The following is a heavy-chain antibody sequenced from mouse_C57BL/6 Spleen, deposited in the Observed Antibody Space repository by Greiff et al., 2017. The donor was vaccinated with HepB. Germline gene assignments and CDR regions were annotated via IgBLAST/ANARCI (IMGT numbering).Heavy chain of an antibody. Sequence: QVHVKQSGAELVRPGASVKLSCKASGYTFTDYYINWVKQRPGQGLEWIARIYPGSGNTYYNEKFKGKATLTAEKSSSTAYMQLSSLTSEDSAVYFCASYYYGPGAMDYWGQGTSVTVSS. CDR1: GYTFTDYY. CDR3: ASYYYGPGAMDY. V-gene: IGHV1-76*01. CDR2: IYPGSGNT. D-gene: IGHD1-1*01. J-gene: IGHJ4*01.